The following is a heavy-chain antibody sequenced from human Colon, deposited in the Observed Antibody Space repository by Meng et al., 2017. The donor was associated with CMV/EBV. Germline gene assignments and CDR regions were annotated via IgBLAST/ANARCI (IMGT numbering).Heavy chain of an antibody. Sequence: GGSLRLSCAASGFMFNTYIVSWVRQAPGKGLEWVSSISGSGGSTYYEDSVRGRFLISRDNSKNTVYLQMNSLRADDTALYYCAKDLGSALHGGYAYGPRWFDPWGQGTLVTASS. CDR3: AKDLGSALHGGYAYGPRWFDP. CDR1: GFMFNTYI. J-gene: IGHJ5*02. CDR2: ISGSGGST. D-gene: IGHD5-18*01. V-gene: IGHV3-23*01.